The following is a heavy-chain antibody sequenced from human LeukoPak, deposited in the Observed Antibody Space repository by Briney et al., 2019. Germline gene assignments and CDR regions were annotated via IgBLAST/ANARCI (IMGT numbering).Heavy chain of an antibody. J-gene: IGHJ6*02. CDR1: GFTFSSYS. CDR2: ISSSSSTI. D-gene: IGHD1-7*01. V-gene: IGHV3-48*01. Sequence: GGSLRLSCAASGFTFSSYSMNWVRQAPGKGLEWVSYISSSSSTIYYADSVKGRFTISRDNAKNSLYLQMNSLRAEDTAVYYCARENYDYYYYGMDVWGQGTTVTVSS. CDR3: ARENYDYYYYGMDV.